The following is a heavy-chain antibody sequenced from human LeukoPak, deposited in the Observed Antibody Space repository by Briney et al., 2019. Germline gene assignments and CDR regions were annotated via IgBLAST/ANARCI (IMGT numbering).Heavy chain of an antibody. J-gene: IGHJ4*02. CDR3: ARFNYDSSGYYYALGLPVYFDY. CDR1: GFSLSTRGVG. Sequence: SGPTLFQPPPTLTLTCTFSGFSLSTRGVGVGWVRQPPVKALEGLSLIYWNDDKRYSPSLKSRLTITKDTSKNQVVLTMTNMDPVDTATYYCARFNYDSSGYYYALGLPVYFDYWGQGTLVTVSS. V-gene: IGHV2-5*01. D-gene: IGHD3-22*01. CDR2: IYWNDDK.